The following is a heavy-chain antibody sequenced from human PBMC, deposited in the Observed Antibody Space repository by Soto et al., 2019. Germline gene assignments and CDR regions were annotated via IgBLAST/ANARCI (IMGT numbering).Heavy chain of an antibody. Sequence: GGSLRLSCAASGFTFSSYGMHWVRQAPGKGLEWVAVIWYDGSNKYYADSVKGRFTISRDNSKNTLYLQMNSLRAEDTAVYYCARDLVDCGGDCPHDYWGQGTLVTVSS. V-gene: IGHV3-33*01. D-gene: IGHD2-21*02. CDR1: GFTFSSYG. J-gene: IGHJ4*02. CDR2: IWYDGSNK. CDR3: ARDLVDCGGDCPHDY.